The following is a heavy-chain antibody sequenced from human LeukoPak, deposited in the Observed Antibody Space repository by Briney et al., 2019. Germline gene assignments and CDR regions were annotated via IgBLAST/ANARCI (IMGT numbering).Heavy chain of an antibody. Sequence: GGSLRLSCAASGFTFSSYAMSWVRQAPGEGLEWVSVMSGSGGSTYYYADSVNGRFTISRDNSKNTLHLQMNSLRAEDTAVYYCAKDQNNWNHDAFDIWGQGTMVTVSS. J-gene: IGHJ3*02. D-gene: IGHD1-20*01. V-gene: IGHV3-23*01. CDR1: GFTFSSYA. CDR3: AKDQNNWNHDAFDI. CDR2: MSGSGGST.